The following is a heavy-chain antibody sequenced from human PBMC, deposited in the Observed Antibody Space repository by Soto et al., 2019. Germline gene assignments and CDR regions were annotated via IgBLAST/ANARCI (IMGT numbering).Heavy chain of an antibody. D-gene: IGHD2-2*01. CDR1: GYTFTSYA. CDR2: INAGNGNT. CDR3: ASDIVVVPAAVRFAP. V-gene: IGHV1-3*01. J-gene: IGHJ5*02. Sequence: ASVKVSCKASGYTFTSYAMHWVRQAPGQRLEWMGWINAGNGNTKYSQKFQGRVTITRDTSASTAYMELSSLRSEDTAVYYCASDIVVVPAAVRFAPGGQGTLVPVSP.